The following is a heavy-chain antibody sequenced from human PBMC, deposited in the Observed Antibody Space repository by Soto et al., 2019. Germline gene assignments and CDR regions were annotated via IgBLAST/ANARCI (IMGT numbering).Heavy chain of an antibody. J-gene: IGHJ6*02. CDR2: ISYGGGNE. CDR3: AKLLRYCTSTTCPPYYSGLDV. V-gene: IGHV3-30*18. D-gene: IGHD2-2*01. CDR1: GFTFSSYG. Sequence: PVGSLRLSCAASGFTFSSYGMHWVRRAPGKGLEWVAVISYGGGNEYYADSVKGRFTVSRDNSENMLYLQMDTLRAEDTAVYYCAKLLRYCTSTTCPPYYSGLDVWGQGTTVTVSS.